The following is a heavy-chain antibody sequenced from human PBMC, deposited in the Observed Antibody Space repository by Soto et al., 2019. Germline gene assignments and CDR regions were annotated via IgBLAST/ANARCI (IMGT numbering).Heavy chain of an antibody. D-gene: IGHD6-13*01. J-gene: IGHJ3*02. CDR3: ARTYSSRRFDAFDI. Sequence: PGESLKISCEGSGYRFTNYWIGWVRQMPGKGLEWMGIIYPGDSDTRYSPSFQGQVTISADKSIRTAYLQWSSLKASDTAIYYCARTYSSRRFDAFDIWGQGTMVTVSS. CDR1: GYRFTNYW. CDR2: IYPGDSDT. V-gene: IGHV5-51*01.